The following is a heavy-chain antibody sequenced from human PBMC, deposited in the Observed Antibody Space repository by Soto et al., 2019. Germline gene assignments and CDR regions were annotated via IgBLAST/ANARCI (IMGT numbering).Heavy chain of an antibody. CDR3: VRARYSSSIGDY. Sequence: GASVKVSCKASGYTFNTYGISWVRQAPGQGLEWMGWISAYNGNTNYAQKVQGRVTMTTDTSTSTAYMELRSLRSDDTAVYYCVRARYSSSIGDYWGQGTLVTVSS. CDR1: GYTFNTYG. D-gene: IGHD6-13*01. J-gene: IGHJ4*02. CDR2: ISAYNGNT. V-gene: IGHV1-18*01.